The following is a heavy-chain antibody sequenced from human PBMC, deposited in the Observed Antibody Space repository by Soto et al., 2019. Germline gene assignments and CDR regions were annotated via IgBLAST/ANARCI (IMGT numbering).Heavy chain of an antibody. V-gene: IGHV1-18*01. D-gene: IGHD1-1*01. Sequence: QVQLGQSEAEVKKPGASVKVSCKASGYTFTSYGISWVRQASGQGLEWMGWISAYNGNTKYAQKLQGRVTMTTDTSTSTAYTELRSLRSDDTAVYYCARDEAYKWNDGGWFDPWGQGTLVTVSS. CDR1: GYTFTSYG. CDR3: ARDEAYKWNDGGWFDP. CDR2: ISAYNGNT. J-gene: IGHJ5*02.